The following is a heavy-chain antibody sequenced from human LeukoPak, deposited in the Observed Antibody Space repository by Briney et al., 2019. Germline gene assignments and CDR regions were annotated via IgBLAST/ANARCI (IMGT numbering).Heavy chain of an antibody. D-gene: IGHD6-13*01. J-gene: IGHJ5*02. CDR3: AIFVGWAAADHNWFDP. CDR2: IYYSGST. V-gene: IGHV4-30-4*08. CDR1: GGSISSGDYS. Sequence: SETLSLTCTVSGGSISSGDYSWSWIRQPPGKGLEWIGYIYYSGSTYYNPSLKSRVTISVDRSKNQFSLKLSSVTAADTAVYYCAIFVGWAAADHNWFDPWGQGTLVTVSS.